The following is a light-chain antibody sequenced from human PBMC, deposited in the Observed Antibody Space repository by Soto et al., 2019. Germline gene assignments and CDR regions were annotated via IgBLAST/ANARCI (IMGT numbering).Light chain of an antibody. CDR3: GTWDSSLSAGFYV. CDR2: ENN. J-gene: IGLJ1*01. CDR1: SSNIGNNY. V-gene: IGLV1-51*02. Sequence: QSVLTQPPSVSAAPGQKVTISCSGSSSNIGNNYVSWYQQLPGTAPKLLIYENNKRPSGIPDRFSGSKSGTSDTLGITGLQTGDEADYYCGTWDSSLSAGFYVFGTGTKVTVL.